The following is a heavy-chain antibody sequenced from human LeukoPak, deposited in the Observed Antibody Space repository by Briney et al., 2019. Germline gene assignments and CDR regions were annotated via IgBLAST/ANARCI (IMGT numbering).Heavy chain of an antibody. CDR3: ARQPIYGGGSDY. J-gene: IGHJ4*02. CDR2: IYYSGST. CDR1: GGSISSYY. D-gene: IGHD2-15*01. Sequence: PSETLSLTCTVSGGSISSYYWSWIRQPPGKGLEWIGYIYYSGSTNYNPSLKGRVTISVDTSKNQFSLKLSSVTAADTAVYYCARQPIYGGGSDYWGQGTLVTVSS. V-gene: IGHV4-59*08.